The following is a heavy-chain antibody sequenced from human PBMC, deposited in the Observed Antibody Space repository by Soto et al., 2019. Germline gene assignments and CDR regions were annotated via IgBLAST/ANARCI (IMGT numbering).Heavy chain of an antibody. CDR1: GFTFSSYA. V-gene: IGHV3-30-3*01. CDR3: ARDGLFMVRGVPYYYYGMDV. J-gene: IGHJ6*02. CDR2: ISYDGSNK. Sequence: GGSLRLSCAASGFTFSSYAMHWVRQAPGKGLEWVAVISYDGSNKYYADSVKGRFTISRDNSKNTLYLQMNSLRAEDTAVYYCARDGLFMVRGVPYYYYGMDVWGQGTTVTVSS. D-gene: IGHD3-10*01.